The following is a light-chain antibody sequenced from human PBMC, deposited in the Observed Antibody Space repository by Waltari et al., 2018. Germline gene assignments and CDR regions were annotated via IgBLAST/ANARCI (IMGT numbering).Light chain of an antibody. CDR2: GAS. V-gene: IGKV3-20*01. Sequence: EIVLTQSPGTLSLSPGERATLSCRASQSVSGNNLAWYQQKPAQAPRLLIHGASSRATGIPDRFSGSGSGTDFTLTISRLEPEDFAVYYCQQTFSHPPTFGQGTKVDIK. CDR1: QSVSGNN. J-gene: IGKJ1*01. CDR3: QQTFSHPPT.